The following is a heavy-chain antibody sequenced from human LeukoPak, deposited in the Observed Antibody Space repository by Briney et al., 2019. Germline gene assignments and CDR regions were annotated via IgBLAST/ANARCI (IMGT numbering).Heavy chain of an antibody. CDR2: IKQDGSEK. CDR3: ARDRVVFEY. Sequence: PGESLRLSCAASGFTFSGYWMSWVRQAPGKGLEWVANIKQDGSEKYYVDSVKGRFTISRDNAKNSLYLQMNSLRVEDTAVYYCARDRVVFEYWGQGTLVTVSS. J-gene: IGHJ4*02. CDR1: GFTFSGYW. D-gene: IGHD2-15*01. V-gene: IGHV3-7*05.